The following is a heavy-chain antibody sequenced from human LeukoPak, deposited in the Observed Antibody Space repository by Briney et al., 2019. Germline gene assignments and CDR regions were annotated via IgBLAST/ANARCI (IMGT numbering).Heavy chain of an antibody. CDR3: ARADSRSWDAFDI. CDR1: GYTFTVYY. J-gene: IGHJ3*02. V-gene: IGHV1-2*02. Sequence: GASVKLSCKASGYTFTVYYMHWVRQAPGQGLEWMGLINPNSGGTNYAQKSQGRVTMTRDTSISTAYMELSRLRSDDTAVYYCARADSRSWDAFDIWGQGTMVTVSS. D-gene: IGHD3-22*01. CDR2: INPNSGGT.